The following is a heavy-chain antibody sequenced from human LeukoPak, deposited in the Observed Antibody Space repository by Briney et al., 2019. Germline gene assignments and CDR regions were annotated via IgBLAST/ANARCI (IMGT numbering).Heavy chain of an antibody. CDR1: GYTFTNYP. CDR2: ITTNTGNP. Sequence: ASVKVSCKASGYTFTNYPMNWVRQAPGQGLEWMGWITTNTGNPMYAQGFTGRFVFSLDTSVSTAYLQISSLKAEDTAMYYCARGPGPVEYWGQGTLVTVSS. J-gene: IGHJ4*02. CDR3: ARGPGPVEY. V-gene: IGHV7-4-1*02.